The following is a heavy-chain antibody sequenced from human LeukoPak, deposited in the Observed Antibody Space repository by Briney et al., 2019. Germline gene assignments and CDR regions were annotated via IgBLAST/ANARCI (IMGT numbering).Heavy chain of an antibody. J-gene: IGHJ6*03. V-gene: IGHV1-69*06. D-gene: IGHD3-10*01. Sequence: GASVKVSCKASGGTFSSYAISWVRQAPGQGLEWMGGIIPIFGTANYAQKFQGRVTITADKSTSTAYMELSSLRSEDTAVYYCARGPAGGFGGDGYYYMDVWGKGTTDTVSS. CDR3: ARGPAGGFGGDGYYYMDV. CDR1: GGTFSSYA. CDR2: IIPIFGTA.